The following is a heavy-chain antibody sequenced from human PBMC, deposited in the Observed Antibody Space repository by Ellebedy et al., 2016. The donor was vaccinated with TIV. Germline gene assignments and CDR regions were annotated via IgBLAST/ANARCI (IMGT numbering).Heavy chain of an antibody. V-gene: IGHV1-46*01. CDR1: GYTFTKYY. D-gene: IGHD3-22*01. J-gene: IGHJ4*02. CDR3: ARDLGDSSGYLFDF. Sequence: AASVKVSCKASGYTFTKYYIHWVRQAPGQGLEWVGIINPSGGRPTYAQKFQGRVTMTRDTSTSTVYMELSSLSSEDTAVYYCARDLGDSSGYLFDFWGQGTLVTVSS. CDR2: INPSGGRP.